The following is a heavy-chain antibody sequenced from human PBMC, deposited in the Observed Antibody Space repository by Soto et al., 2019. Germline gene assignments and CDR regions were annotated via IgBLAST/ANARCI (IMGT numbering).Heavy chain of an antibody. CDR3: ARRGYGSGFPYYYGMDV. CDR2: IYYSGST. V-gene: IGHV4-59*01. Sequence: QVQLQESGPGLVKPSETLSLTCTVSGGSMSSYYWSWIRQPPGKGLEWIGYIYYSGSTNYNPSLKSRVTMSVDTPKNQFSLKLSSVTAADTAVYYCARRGYGSGFPYYYGMDVWGQGTTVTVSS. CDR1: GGSMSSYY. J-gene: IGHJ6*02. D-gene: IGHD3-10*01.